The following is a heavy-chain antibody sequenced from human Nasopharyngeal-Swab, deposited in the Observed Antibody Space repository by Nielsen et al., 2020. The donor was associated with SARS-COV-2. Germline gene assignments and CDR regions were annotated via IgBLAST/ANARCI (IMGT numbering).Heavy chain of an antibody. CDR2: MNPNSGNT. CDR3: AGRGYSYGSRALRGAFDI. J-gene: IGHJ3*02. Sequence: ASVKVSCKASGYTFTSYDINWVRQAPAQGLEWMGWMNPNSGNTGYAQKFQGRVTMTRNTSIRTAYMELSSLRSEDTAVYYCAGRGYSYGSRALRGAFDIWGQGTMVTVSS. CDR1: GYTFTSYD. D-gene: IGHD5-18*01. V-gene: IGHV1-8*01.